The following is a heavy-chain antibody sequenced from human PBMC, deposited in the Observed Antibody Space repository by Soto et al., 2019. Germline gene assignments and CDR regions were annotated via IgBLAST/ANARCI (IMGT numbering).Heavy chain of an antibody. V-gene: IGHV4-59*01. D-gene: IGHD6-13*01. CDR2: VYNSGST. CDR1: GGSISSNY. CDR3: ARYRREAVAGYTLDN. J-gene: IGHJ4*02. Sequence: ETLSLTCTVSGGSISSNYWTWIRQPPGKGLEWIGYVYNSGSTNYNPSLKSRVTISEDTSKSQFSLKVNYMTAADTAVYYCARYRREAVAGYTLDNWGQGILVTVSS.